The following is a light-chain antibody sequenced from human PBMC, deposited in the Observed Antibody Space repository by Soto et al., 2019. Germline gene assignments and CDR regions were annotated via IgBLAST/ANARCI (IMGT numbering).Light chain of an antibody. CDR2: KGS. V-gene: IGLV2-23*01. CDR3: CRYAGSIAIYV. J-gene: IGLJ1*01. Sequence: SRKGTNSDVGSYNLLSWHQQTPGNAPKHVIYKGSERPSGVSNRFSGSKSGNTASLTISGLQAEDEADYYYCRYAGSIAIYVDGIGTNVPAL. CDR1: NSDVGSYNL.